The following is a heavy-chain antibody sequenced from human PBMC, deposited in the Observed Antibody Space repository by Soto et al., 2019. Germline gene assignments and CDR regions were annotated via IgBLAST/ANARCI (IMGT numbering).Heavy chain of an antibody. CDR1: GGSFSGYY. J-gene: IGHJ5*02. CDR3: ARDRYSSGWYDL. CDR2: INHSGST. Sequence: QVQLQQWGAGLLKPSETLSLTCAVYGGSFSGYYWSWIRQPPGKGLEWIGEINHSGSTNYNPSLKSRFTISVDTSKNQFSLKLSSVTAADTAVYYCARDRYSSGWYDLWGQGTLVTVSS. V-gene: IGHV4-34*01. D-gene: IGHD6-19*01.